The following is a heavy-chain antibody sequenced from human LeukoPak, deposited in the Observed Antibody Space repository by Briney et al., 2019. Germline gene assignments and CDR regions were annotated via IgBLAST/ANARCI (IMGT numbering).Heavy chain of an antibody. V-gene: IGHV4-34*01. D-gene: IGHD3-9*01. CDR1: GGSFSGHY. CDR2: IHYSGAT. Sequence: SETLSLTCAVYGGSFSGHYWSWIRQSPGKGLEWIAEIHYSGATNYNPSLKSRVTISGDTSKNQVFLRMTSVTAADTALYYCARGILFDYYFDSWGQGTLVTVS. CDR3: ARGILFDYYFDS. J-gene: IGHJ4*02.